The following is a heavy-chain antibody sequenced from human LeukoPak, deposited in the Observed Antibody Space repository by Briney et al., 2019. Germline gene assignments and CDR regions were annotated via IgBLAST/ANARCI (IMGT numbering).Heavy chain of an antibody. D-gene: IGHD6-13*01. CDR3: ARDVSGAVGNWFGP. J-gene: IGHJ5*02. CDR1: GYTFTGYY. CDR2: INPNSGGT. Sequence: ASVKVSCKASGYTFTGYYMHWVRQAPGQGLEWMGWINPNSGGTNYAQKFQGRVTMTRDTSISTAYMQLSRLRSDDTAVYYCARDVSGAVGNWFGPWGQGTLVTVSS. V-gene: IGHV1-2*02.